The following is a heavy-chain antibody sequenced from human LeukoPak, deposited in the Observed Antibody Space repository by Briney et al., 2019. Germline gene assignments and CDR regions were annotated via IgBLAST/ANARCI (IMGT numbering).Heavy chain of an antibody. CDR2: IYFSGST. Sequence: SETLSLTCTVSGGSISNSHYYWAWVRQPPGGGLEWIGSIYFSGSTYYDPSLKSRVIISVDTSKNQFSLKMSSVTAADTAVYYCARRQKLNNSDGYYFDYWGQGNLVTVSS. J-gene: IGHJ4*02. D-gene: IGHD4-23*01. V-gene: IGHV4-39*01. CDR3: ARRQKLNNSDGYYFDY. CDR1: GGSISNSHYY.